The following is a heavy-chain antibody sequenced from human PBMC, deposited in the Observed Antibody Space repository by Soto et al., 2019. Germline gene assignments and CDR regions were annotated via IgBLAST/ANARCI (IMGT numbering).Heavy chain of an antibody. CDR3: VRISSSWYVPFDY. Sequence: PGGSLRLSCAASGFTLSSNWMHWVRQAPGKGLVWVSLINSDGSVANYADSVKGRFTISRDNAKNTLYLQMNSLRAEDTAVYYCVRISSSWYVPFDYWGQGILVTVPS. V-gene: IGHV3-74*01. J-gene: IGHJ4*02. CDR1: GFTLSSNW. D-gene: IGHD6-13*01. CDR2: INSDGSVA.